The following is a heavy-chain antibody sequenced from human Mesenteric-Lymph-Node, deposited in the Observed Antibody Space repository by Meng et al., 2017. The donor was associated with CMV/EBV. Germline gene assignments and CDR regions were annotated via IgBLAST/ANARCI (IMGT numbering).Heavy chain of an antibody. J-gene: IGHJ5*02. Sequence: GESLKISCAASGFTFSSYSMNWVRQAPGKGLEWVSSISSSSSYIYYADSVKGRFTISRDNSKNTLYLQMNSLRAEDTAVYYCARGEGFDPWGQGTLVTVSS. CDR2: ISSSSSYI. V-gene: IGHV3-21*01. CDR1: GFTFSSYS. D-gene: IGHD1-26*01. CDR3: ARGEGFDP.